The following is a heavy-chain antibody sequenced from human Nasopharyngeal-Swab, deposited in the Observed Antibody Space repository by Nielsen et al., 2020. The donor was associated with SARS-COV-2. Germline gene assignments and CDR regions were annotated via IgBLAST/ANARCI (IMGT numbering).Heavy chain of an antibody. D-gene: IGHD3-22*01. CDR2: IKQDGSEK. CDR3: ARAGDSSGYYFYYYYGMDV. Sequence: WIRQPPGKGLEWVANIKQDGSEKYYADSVKGRFTISRDNAKNSLYLQMNSLRAEDTAVYYYARAGDSSGYYFYYYYGMDVWGQGTTVTVSS. V-gene: IGHV3-7*01. J-gene: IGHJ6*02.